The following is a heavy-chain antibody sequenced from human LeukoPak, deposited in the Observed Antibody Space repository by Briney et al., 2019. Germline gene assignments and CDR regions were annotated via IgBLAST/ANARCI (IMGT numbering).Heavy chain of an antibody. J-gene: IGHJ5*02. CDR2: IYTSGST. V-gene: IGHV4-4*07. CDR1: GGSISSYY. D-gene: IGHD2-2*01. CDR3: ARDKWVEYQLLSHRSTGYNWFDP. Sequence: SETLSLTCTVSGGSISSYYWSWIRQPAGKGLEWIGRIYTSGSTNYNPSLKSRVTMSVDTSKNQFSLKLSSVTAADTAVYYCARDKWVEYQLLSHRSTGYNWFDPWGQGTLVTVSS.